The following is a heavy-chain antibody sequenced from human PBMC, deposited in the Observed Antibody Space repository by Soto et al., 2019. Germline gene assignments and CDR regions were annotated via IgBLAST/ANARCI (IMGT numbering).Heavy chain of an antibody. V-gene: IGHV2-5*02. D-gene: IGHD2-21*01. CDR1: GFSLSTSAVG. J-gene: IGHJ3*01. Sequence: QITLKESGPALVKPTEPLTLTCTFSGFSLSTSAVGVGWIRQPPGKALEWLAVIYWDDDKTYSPSLNNRLTITKDTSKDQVVLVMTNLDPVDTATYYCARREGYCVGTKCQMRAFDFWGQGTMVTVSS. CDR2: IYWDDDK. CDR3: ARREGYCVGTKCQMRAFDF.